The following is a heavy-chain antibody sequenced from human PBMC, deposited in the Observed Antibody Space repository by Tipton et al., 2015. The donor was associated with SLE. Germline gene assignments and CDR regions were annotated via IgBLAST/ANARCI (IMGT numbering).Heavy chain of an antibody. D-gene: IGHD3-10*01. CDR1: SGSFSGYY. Sequence: TLSLTCAVYSGSFSGYYWTWIRQPPGKGLEWIGKGNQSGSANYNPSLKSRVTISVDTSKNQFSLSLSSVTAADTAVYYCARPYGSGTIDYWGQGILVTVSS. V-gene: IGHV4-34*01. CDR3: ARPYGSGTIDY. CDR2: GNQSGSA. J-gene: IGHJ4*02.